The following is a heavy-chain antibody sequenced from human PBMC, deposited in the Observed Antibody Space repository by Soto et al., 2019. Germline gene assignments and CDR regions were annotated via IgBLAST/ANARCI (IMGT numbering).Heavy chain of an antibody. Sequence: QVQLVQSGAEVKKPGSSVKVSCKASGGTFSSYAISWVRQAPGQGLEWRGGIIPIVGTANYAQKFQGRVTITADESTSTAYMELSSLGSEDTAVYYCARVFPASGHWSSTSCYVEGWFDPWGQGTLVTVSS. CDR1: GGTFSSYA. V-gene: IGHV1-69*01. J-gene: IGHJ5*02. D-gene: IGHD2-2*01. CDR3: ARVFPASGHWSSTSCYVEGWFDP. CDR2: IIPIVGTA.